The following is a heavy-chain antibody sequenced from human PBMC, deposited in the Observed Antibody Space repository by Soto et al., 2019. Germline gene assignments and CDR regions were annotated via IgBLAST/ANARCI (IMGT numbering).Heavy chain of an antibody. Sequence: QVHLVQSGAEVKKPGASVKVSCKASGYTFTSYGITWVRQAHGQGLELMGWISAHNGNTDYAQKLQGRVIVTRDTSTSTAYMELRCLRSADTAVYYCARGRYGDYWGQGALVTVSS. V-gene: IGHV1-18*01. J-gene: IGHJ4*02. CDR1: GYTFTSYG. D-gene: IGHD1-1*01. CDR3: ARGRYGDY. CDR2: ISAHNGNT.